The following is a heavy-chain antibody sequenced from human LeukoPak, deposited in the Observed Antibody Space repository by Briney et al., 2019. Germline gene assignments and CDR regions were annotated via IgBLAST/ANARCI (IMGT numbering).Heavy chain of an antibody. CDR2: ISGSGGST. D-gene: IGHD3-9*01. CDR3: AKAHYDILTGYYMGNWFDP. J-gene: IGHJ5*02. Sequence: GGSLRLSCAASGFTVSSYSMSWVRQAPGKVLEWVSAISGSGGSTYSADSVKGRFTISRDNSKTTLYLQMNSLRAEDTAVYYCAKAHYDILTGYYMGNWFDPWGQGTLVTVSS. V-gene: IGHV3-23*01. CDR1: GFTVSSYS.